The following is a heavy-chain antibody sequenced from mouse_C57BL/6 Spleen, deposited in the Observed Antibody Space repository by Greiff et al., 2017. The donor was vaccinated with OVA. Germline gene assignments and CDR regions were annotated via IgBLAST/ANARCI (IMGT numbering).Heavy chain of an antibody. CDR1: GYTFTSYD. CDR2: IYPREGSN. Sequence: QVHVKQSGPELVKPGASVKLSCKATGYTFTSYDINRVKQRPGQGLERIGWIYPREGSNKYNEKFKGKATLTVDTSSSTAYMELHSLTSEDSAVYFCARRDYDYDDWYCDVWGTGTTVTVSS. V-gene: IGHV1-85*01. D-gene: IGHD2-4*01. J-gene: IGHJ1*03. CDR3: ARRDYDYDDWYCDV.